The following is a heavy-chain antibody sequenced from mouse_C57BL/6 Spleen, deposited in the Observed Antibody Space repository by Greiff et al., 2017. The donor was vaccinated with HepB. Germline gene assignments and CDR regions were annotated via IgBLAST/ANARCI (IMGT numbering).Heavy chain of an antibody. V-gene: IGHV1-55*01. CDR1: GYTFTSYW. CDR3: ARQGTTVVFDY. D-gene: IGHD1-1*01. J-gene: IGHJ2*01. Sequence: QVQLQQPGAELVKPGASVKMSCKASGYTFTSYWITWVKQRPGQGLEWIGDIYPRDGSTKYNEKFKGKATLTADKSSSTAYMQLNSLTSEDSAVYFCARQGTTVVFDYWGQGTTLTVSS. CDR2: IYPRDGST.